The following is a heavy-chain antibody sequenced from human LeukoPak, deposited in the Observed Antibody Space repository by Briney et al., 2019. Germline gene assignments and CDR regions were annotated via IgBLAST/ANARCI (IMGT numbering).Heavy chain of an antibody. Sequence: SETLSLTCTVSGGSISSGSYYWSWIRQPAGKGLEWIGRMYTSGSTNYNPSLKSRVTISADTSKNQFSLKLSSVTAADTAVYYCARGGEDGDYVGNWFDPWGQGTLVTVSS. J-gene: IGHJ5*02. CDR1: GGSISSGSYY. D-gene: IGHD4-17*01. CDR3: ARGGEDGDYVGNWFDP. V-gene: IGHV4-61*02. CDR2: MYTSGST.